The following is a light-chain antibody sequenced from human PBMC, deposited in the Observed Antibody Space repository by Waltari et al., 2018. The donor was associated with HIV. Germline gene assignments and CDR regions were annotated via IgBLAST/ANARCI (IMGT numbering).Light chain of an antibody. CDR3: QQYYGYPWT. CDR1: QNLLYIPNNKNY. CDR2: WAS. V-gene: IGKV4-1*01. Sequence: DIVLTQSPDSLAVSLGERATINCKSSQNLLYIPNNKNYLAWFQQKPGQPPKLLIYWASSRESGVPDRFSGSGSGTDFTLSISSLQAEDVAVYYCQQYYGYPWTFGQGTKVEIK. J-gene: IGKJ1*01.